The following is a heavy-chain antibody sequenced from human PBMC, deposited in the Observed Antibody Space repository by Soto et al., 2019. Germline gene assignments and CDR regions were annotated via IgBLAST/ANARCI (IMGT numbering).Heavy chain of an antibody. Sequence: EVQLVESGGGLVQPGGSLRLSCAVSGFSFSTYWMNWFRQAPGKGLEWVANINQDGSETYYVDSVEGRFTISRDNAKNSLFLQMNNLRADDTAVYFCARGSFRVSSCSPFWGLGTLVTVSS. D-gene: IGHD2-15*01. CDR2: INQDGSET. CDR3: ARGSFRVSSCSPF. J-gene: IGHJ4*02. V-gene: IGHV3-7*05. CDR1: GFSFSTYW.